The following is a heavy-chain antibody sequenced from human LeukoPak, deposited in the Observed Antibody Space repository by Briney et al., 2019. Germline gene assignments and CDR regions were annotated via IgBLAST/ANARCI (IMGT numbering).Heavy chain of an antibody. V-gene: IGHV3-23*01. J-gene: IGHJ3*02. Sequence: GSLRLSCAASGFTFSSYAMSWVRQAPGKGLEWVSAISGSGGSTYYADSVKGRFTISRDNSKNTLYLQMNSLRAEDTAVYYCAKGLNYGDYVFPDAFDIWGQGTMVTVSS. CDR2: ISGSGGST. D-gene: IGHD4-17*01. CDR1: GFTFSSYA. CDR3: AKGLNYGDYVFPDAFDI.